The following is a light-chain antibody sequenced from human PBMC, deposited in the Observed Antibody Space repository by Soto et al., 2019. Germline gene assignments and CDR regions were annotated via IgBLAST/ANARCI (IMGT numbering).Light chain of an antibody. Sequence: EIVMTQSPATLSVSPGERATLSCRASQTISSYLAWYQQKSGQAPRLLIYGAFTRAAGVPARFSGSGSGTEFTLTISSLQSEDSAVYFCQQYANWPKTFGQVAKVDI. CDR3: QQYANWPKT. J-gene: IGKJ1*01. V-gene: IGKV3-15*01. CDR2: GAF. CDR1: QTISSY.